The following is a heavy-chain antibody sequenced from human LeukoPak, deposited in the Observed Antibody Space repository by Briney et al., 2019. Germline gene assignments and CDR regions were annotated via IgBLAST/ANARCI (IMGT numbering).Heavy chain of an antibody. J-gene: IGHJ4*02. CDR2: ISAYNGNA. V-gene: IGHV1-18*01. CDR1: GYTFTSYG. D-gene: IGHD3-22*01. CDR3: ARSENRHYYDSSGYKGLDY. Sequence: ASVKVSCKASGYTFTSYGISWVRQAPGQGLEWMGWISAYNGNANYAQKLQGRVTMTTDTSTSTAYMELRGLRSDDTAVYYCARSENRHYYDSSGYKGLDYWGQGTLVTVSS.